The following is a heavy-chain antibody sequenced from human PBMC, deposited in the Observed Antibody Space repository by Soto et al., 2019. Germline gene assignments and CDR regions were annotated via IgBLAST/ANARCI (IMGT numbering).Heavy chain of an antibody. Sequence: EVQLLESGGGLVQPGGSLRLSCAASGLTFSSYAMSWVRQAPGKGLEWVSGISGSGDSKYYADSVKGRFTISRDNSKNTLYLQMNSLRADDTAVYYCAKGVPGIAVAGTGYFQHWGQCTLVTVSS. D-gene: IGHD6-19*01. CDR2: ISGSGDSK. J-gene: IGHJ1*01. CDR3: AKGVPGIAVAGTGYFQH. V-gene: IGHV3-23*01. CDR1: GLTFSSYA.